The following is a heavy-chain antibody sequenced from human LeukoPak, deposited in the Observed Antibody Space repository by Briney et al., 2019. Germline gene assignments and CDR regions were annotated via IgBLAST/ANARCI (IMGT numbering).Heavy chain of an antibody. CDR3: ARGWNDHTWFDY. Sequence: SVKVSCKASGGTFSSYAISWVRQAPGQGLEWVGGIIPIFGTANYAQKFQGRVTVTADESTSTAYMELSSLRSEDTAVYYCARGWNDHTWFDYWGQGTLVTVSS. D-gene: IGHD1-1*01. J-gene: IGHJ4*02. CDR2: IIPIFGTA. CDR1: GGTFSSYA. V-gene: IGHV1-69*13.